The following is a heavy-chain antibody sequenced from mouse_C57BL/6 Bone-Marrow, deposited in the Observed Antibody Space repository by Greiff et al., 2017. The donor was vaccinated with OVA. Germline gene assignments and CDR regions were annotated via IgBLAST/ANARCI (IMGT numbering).Heavy chain of an antibody. CDR3: ARYGPYYFDY. V-gene: IGHV1-78*01. D-gene: IGHD1-2*01. Sequence: VQLQESDVELVKPGASVKISCKVSGYTFTDHTIHWMKQRPEQGLEWIGYVYPRDGSTKNNEKFKGKATLTADKSSSTACMQLNSLTSEDSAVYFCARYGPYYFDYWGRGTTLTVSS. CDR1: GYTFTDHT. J-gene: IGHJ2*01. CDR2: VYPRDGST.